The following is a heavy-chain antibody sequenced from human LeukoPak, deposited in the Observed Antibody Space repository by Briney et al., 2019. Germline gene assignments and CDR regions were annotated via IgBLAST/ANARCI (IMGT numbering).Heavy chain of an antibody. V-gene: IGHV3-30*18. CDR3: AKEYCSTTNCLGD. J-gene: IGHJ4*02. CDR2: ISYDGSEK. CDR1: GVTFSTYV. Sequence: GGSLRLSCAASGVTFSTYVFHWVRQAPGKGLEWVAVISYDGSEKYYADSVKGRFTISRDNSKNTLYLQMTSLRAEDTAVYYCAKEYCSTTNCLGDWGLGTLVTVSS. D-gene: IGHD2-2*01.